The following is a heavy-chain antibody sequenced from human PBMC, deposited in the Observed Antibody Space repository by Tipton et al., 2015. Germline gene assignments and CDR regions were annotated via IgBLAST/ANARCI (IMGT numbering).Heavy chain of an antibody. J-gene: IGHJ4*02. D-gene: IGHD3-16*01. Sequence: TLSLTCTVSGGSISSGGYYWSWIRQLPGKGLEWIGCIYYGGSTYYNPSLKSRVSISIDTSRNQFSLNLSSVTAADTAVYYCASGGILGYFDYWGQGTLITVSS. CDR2: IYYGGST. V-gene: IGHV4-31*03. CDR1: GGSISSGGYY. CDR3: ASGGILGYFDY.